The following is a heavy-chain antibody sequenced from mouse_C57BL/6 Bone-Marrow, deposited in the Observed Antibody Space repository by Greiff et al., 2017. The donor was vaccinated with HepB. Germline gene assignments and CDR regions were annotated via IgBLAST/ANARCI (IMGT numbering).Heavy chain of an antibody. D-gene: IGHD2-4*01. CDR1: GFSLTSYG. V-gene: IGHV2-5*01. CDR3: AKMIYYDYDGAMDY. CDR2: IWRGGST. Sequence: VQRVESGPGLVQPSQSLSITCTVSGFSLTSYGVHWVRQSPGKGLEWLGVIWRGGSTDYNAAFMSRLSITKDNSKSQVFFKMNSLQADDTAIYYCAKMIYYDYDGAMDYWGQGTSVTVSS. J-gene: IGHJ4*01.